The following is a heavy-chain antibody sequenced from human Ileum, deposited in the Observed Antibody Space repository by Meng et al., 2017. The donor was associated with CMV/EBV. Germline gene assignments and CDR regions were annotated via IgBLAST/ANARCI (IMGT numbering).Heavy chain of an antibody. Sequence: KASGYTFTSYYMHWVRQATGQGLEWMGIINPSGGRTSYAQKFQGRVTMTRDTSTSTVYMELSSLRSEDTAVYYCARDQDVGATTFDYWGQGTLVTVSS. J-gene: IGHJ4*02. CDR2: INPSGGRT. D-gene: IGHD1-26*01. CDR3: ARDQDVGATTFDY. V-gene: IGHV1-46*01. CDR1: GYTFTSYY.